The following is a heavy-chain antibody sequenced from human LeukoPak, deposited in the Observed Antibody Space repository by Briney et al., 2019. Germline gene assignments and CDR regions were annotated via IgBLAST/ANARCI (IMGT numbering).Heavy chain of an antibody. D-gene: IGHD6-13*01. CDR1: GFTFTTFW. CDR3: ARGGETSNWYPGYFDY. V-gene: IGHV3-74*01. Sequence: GGSLRLSCAASGFTFTTFWMNWVRQVPGKGPVWVSRIKSDGSSTRFADSVQGRFTISRDNGKNTLYLQMNSLRAEDTAVYYCARGGETSNWYPGYFDYWGQGALVTVSS. CDR2: IKSDGSST. J-gene: IGHJ4*02.